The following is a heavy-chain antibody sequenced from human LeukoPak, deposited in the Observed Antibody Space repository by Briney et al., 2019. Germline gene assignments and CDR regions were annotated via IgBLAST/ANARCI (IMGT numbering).Heavy chain of an antibody. CDR3: ASESSVPSGLDV. CDR2: IYTGGST. V-gene: IGHV3-53*04. Sequence: GGSLRLSCAASGFTVSSNYMTWVRQAPGKGLEWISLIYTGGSTYHADSVKGRFTISRHNSKNTLYLQMISLRVDDTAVYYCASESSVPSGLDVWGQGTTVTVSS. CDR1: GFTVSSNY. D-gene: IGHD2-2*01. J-gene: IGHJ6*02.